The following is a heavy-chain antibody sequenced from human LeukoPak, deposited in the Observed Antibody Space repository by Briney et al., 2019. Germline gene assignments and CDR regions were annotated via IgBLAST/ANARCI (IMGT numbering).Heavy chain of an antibody. CDR2: IYTSGST. D-gene: IGHD1-26*01. V-gene: IGHV4-61*02. J-gene: IGHJ2*01. Sequence: PSETLCLTCSVSGGSISSGSYYWSWIRQPAGKGLEWIGRIYTSGSTNYNPSLKSRVTISVDTSKNQFSLKLSSVTAADTAVYYCARDRSGSYDWYFDLWGRGTLVTVSS. CDR3: ARDRSGSYDWYFDL. CDR1: GGSISSGSYY.